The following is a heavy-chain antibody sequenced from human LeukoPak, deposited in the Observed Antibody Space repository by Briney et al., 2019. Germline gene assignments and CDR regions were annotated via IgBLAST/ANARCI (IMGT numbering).Heavy chain of an antibody. J-gene: IGHJ3*02. V-gene: IGHV1-18*01. CDR1: GYTFTSYG. CDR2: ISAYNGNT. CDR3: ARDVGYSGYDWGTATFDI. Sequence: ASVKVSCKASGYTFTSYGISWVRQAPGQGLEWMGWISAYNGNTNYAQNLRGRVTMTTDTSTSTAYMELRSLRSDDTAVYYCARDVGYSGYDWGTATFDIWGQGTMVTVSS. D-gene: IGHD5-12*01.